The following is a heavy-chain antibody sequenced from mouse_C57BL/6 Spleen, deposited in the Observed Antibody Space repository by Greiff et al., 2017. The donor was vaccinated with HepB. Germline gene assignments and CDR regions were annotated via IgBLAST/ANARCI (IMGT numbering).Heavy chain of an antibody. CDR3: ASIYYDYPFDY. CDR2: IRYDGSN. CDR1: GYSITSGYY. V-gene: IGHV3-6*01. Sequence: EVQLQQSGPGLVKPSQSLSLTCSVPGYSITSGYYWNWIRQFPGNKLEWMGYIRYDGSNNYNPSLKNRTSLTPDTSKNQFFLKLNSVTTEDTAPYCCASIYYDYPFDYWGQGTTLTVSS. J-gene: IGHJ2*01. D-gene: IGHD2-4*01.